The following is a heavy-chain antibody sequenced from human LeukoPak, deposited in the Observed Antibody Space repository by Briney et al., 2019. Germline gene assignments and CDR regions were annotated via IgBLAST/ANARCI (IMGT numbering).Heavy chain of an antibody. CDR1: GFTFSSYV. CDR2: IWYDGSNY. CDR3: ARDGRALLRDFDY. Sequence: PGGSLRLSCAASGFTFSSYVIHWVRQAPGKGLEWVAGIWYDGSNYYYADSVKGRFTISRDNSKNTLYLQMNSLRAEDTGAYYCARDGRALLRDFDYWGQGTLVTVSS. D-gene: IGHD1-26*01. V-gene: IGHV3-33*01. J-gene: IGHJ4*02.